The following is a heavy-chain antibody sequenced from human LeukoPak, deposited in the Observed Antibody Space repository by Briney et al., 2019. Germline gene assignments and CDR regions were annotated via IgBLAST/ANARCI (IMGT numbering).Heavy chain of an antibody. Sequence: NSSETLSLTCTVSGGSISSSSYYWSWIRQPPGKGLEWIGYIYYSGSTNYNPSLKSRVTISVDTSKNQFSLKLSSVTAADTAVYYCARVGSAHWGQGTLVTVSS. CDR3: ARVGSAH. CDR1: GGSISSSSYY. J-gene: IGHJ4*02. V-gene: IGHV4-61*01. CDR2: IYYSGST. D-gene: IGHD3-10*01.